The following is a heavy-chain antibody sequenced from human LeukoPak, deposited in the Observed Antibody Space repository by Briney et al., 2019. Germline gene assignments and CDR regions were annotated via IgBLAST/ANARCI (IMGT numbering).Heavy chain of an antibody. CDR1: GGSFSGYY. D-gene: IGHD6-19*01. CDR2: INHSGST. V-gene: IGHV4-34*01. CDR3: ARGSSGWYRRTPGRFDY. J-gene: IGHJ4*02. Sequence: PSETLSLTCAVYGGSFSGYYWSWIRQPPGKGLEWIGEINHSGSTNYNPSLKSRVTLSVDTSKNQFSLKLSSVTAADTAVYYCARGSSGWYRRTPGRFDYWGQGTLVTVSS.